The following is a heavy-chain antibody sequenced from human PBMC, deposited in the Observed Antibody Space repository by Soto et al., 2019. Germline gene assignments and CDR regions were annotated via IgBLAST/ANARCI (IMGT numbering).Heavy chain of an antibody. CDR2: IDHNGIT. CDR1: GDSISNSRW. V-gene: IGHV4-4*02. J-gene: IGHJ6*02. Sequence: SETLSLTCAVSGDSISNSRWWTWVRQTPGKGLEWIGKIDHNGITNYNPSLESRVTILKDNSKNQLSLKLSSVTGADSAVYYCVRLNRDYYYYGMDVWGQGATVTVSS. CDR3: VRLNRDYYYYGMDV.